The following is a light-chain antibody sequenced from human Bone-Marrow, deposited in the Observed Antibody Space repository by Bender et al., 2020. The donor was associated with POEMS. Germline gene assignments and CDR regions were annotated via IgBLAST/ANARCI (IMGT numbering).Light chain of an antibody. CDR2: DVS. J-gene: IGLJ1*01. CDR3: RSVTNNTIV. CDR1: SSDVVGYNY. Sequence: QSALTQPASVSGSPGQSITISCTGTSSDVVGYNYVSWYQHHPGKAPRVMIYDVSNRPPGISNRCCSSQYDNTSSPTISEHQAEDEADYYCRSVTNNTIVFG. V-gene: IGLV2-14*03.